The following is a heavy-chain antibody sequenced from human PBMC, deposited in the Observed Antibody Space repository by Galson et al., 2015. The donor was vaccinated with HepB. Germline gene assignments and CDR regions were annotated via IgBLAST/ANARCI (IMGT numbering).Heavy chain of an antibody. D-gene: IGHD3-3*02. CDR3: AKGHPRTSIFGVVIMAWDY. CDR1: GFTFSSCA. V-gene: IGHV3-23*01. CDR2: IGGYGFDT. Sequence: SLRLSCAASGFTFSSCAMTWVRQAPGKGLEWISSIGGYGFDTYYADSVKGRFTISRDSSKNTVYLQMNSLRVDDTAVYFCAKGHPRTSIFGVVIMAWDYWGQGTLVTVSS. J-gene: IGHJ4*02.